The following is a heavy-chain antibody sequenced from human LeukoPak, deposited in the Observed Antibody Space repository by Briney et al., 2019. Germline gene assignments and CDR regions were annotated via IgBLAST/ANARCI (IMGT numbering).Heavy chain of an antibody. CDR2: NDPGDSET. CDR3: ARQHCSRDNCYLDY. J-gene: IGHJ4*02. CDR1: GYSFTNYW. D-gene: IGHD2-15*01. V-gene: IGHV5-51*01. Sequence: GESPKISCKGSGYSFTNYWNGRVRPMPGKGVEWGGINDPGDSETRHSTPLQGQVTISAVKSISTAYLQLSSLKASDTAMYYCARQHCSRDNCYLDYWGQGTLVTVSS.